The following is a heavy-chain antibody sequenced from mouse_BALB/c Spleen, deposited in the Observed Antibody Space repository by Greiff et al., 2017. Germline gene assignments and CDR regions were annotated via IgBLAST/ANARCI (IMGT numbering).Heavy chain of an antibody. CDR1: GFTFSDYG. CDR3: ARAGDYDAIFAY. V-gene: IGHV5-15*02. J-gene: IGHJ3*01. D-gene: IGHD2-4*01. CDR2: ISNLAYSI. Sequence: EVKLEESGGGLVQPGGSRKLSCAASGFTFSDYGMAWVRQAPGKGPEWVAFISNLAYSIYYADTVTGRFTISRENAKNTLYLEMSSLRSEDTAMYYCARAGDYDAIFAYWGQGTLVTVSA.